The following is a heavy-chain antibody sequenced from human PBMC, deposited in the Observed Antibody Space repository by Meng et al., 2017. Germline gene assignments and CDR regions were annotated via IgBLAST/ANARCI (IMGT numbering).Heavy chain of an antibody. CDR2: ISAYNGNT. CDR3: ARVSHTYYYDSSGYYPSDY. Sequence: QVPLGESGAEVKKPGASVKVSCKASGYTFTSYGISWVRQAPGQGLEWMGRISAYNGNTNYTQKLQGRVTMTTDTSTSTAYMELRSLRSDDTAVYYCARVSHTYYYDSSGYYPSDYWGQGTLVTVSS. J-gene: IGHJ4*02. V-gene: IGHV1-18*01. D-gene: IGHD3-22*01. CDR1: GYTFTSYG.